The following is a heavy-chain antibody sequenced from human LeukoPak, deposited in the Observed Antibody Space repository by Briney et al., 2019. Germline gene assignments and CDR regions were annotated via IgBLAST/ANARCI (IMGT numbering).Heavy chain of an antibody. D-gene: IGHD3-16*01. J-gene: IGHJ4*02. CDR2: ISYDGSNK. V-gene: IGHV3-30*04. CDR3: ARGEDGGANDY. Sequence: GGSLRLSCAASGFTFSSYAVHWVRQAPGKGLEWVAVISYDGSNKYYADSVKGRFTISRDNSKNTLYLQMNSLRAEDTAVYYCARGEDGGANDYWGQGTLVTVSS. CDR1: GFTFSSYA.